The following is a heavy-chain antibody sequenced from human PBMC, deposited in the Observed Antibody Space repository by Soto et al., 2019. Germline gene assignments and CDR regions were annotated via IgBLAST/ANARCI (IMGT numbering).Heavy chain of an antibody. Sequence: SETLSLTCTVSGGSISSYYWSWIRQPPGKGLEWIGYIYYSGSTNYNPSLKSRVTISVDTSKNQFSLKLSSVTAADTAVYYCARHPLWNDCYFEYWGQGTLVTVSS. J-gene: IGHJ4*02. CDR3: ARHPLWNDCYFEY. V-gene: IGHV4-59*08. D-gene: IGHD1-1*01. CDR1: GGSISSYY. CDR2: IYYSGST.